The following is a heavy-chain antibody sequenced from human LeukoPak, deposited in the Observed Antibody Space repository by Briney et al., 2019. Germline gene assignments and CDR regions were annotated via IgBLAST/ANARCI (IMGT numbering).Heavy chain of an antibody. J-gene: IGHJ4*02. CDR1: GLTFSSYG. CDR2: ISYDGSNK. Sequence: GGSLRLSCAASGLTFSSYGMHWVRQAPGKGLEWVAVISYDGSNKYYADSVKGRFTISRDNSKNTLYLQMSSLRAEDTAVYYCARASIGFGNILFDYWGQGTLVTVSS. V-gene: IGHV3-30*03. D-gene: IGHD3-10*01. CDR3: ARASIGFGNILFDY.